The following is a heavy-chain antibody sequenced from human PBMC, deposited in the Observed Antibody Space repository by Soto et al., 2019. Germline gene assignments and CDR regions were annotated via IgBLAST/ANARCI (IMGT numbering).Heavy chain of an antibody. CDR2: IYYSGST. D-gene: IGHD3-16*01. V-gene: IGHV4-59*01. CDR3: ARGVGLTYYYYYGMDV. CDR1: GGSISSYY. Sequence: SETLSLTCTVSGGSISSYYWSWIRQPPGKGLEWIGYIYYSGSTNYNPSLKSRVTISVDTSKNQFSLKLSSVTAADTAVYYCARGVGLTYYYYYGMDVWGQGTTVTVSS. J-gene: IGHJ6*02.